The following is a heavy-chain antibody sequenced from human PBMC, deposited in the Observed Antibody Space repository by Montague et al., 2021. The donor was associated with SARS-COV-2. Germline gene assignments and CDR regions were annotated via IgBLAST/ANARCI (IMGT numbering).Heavy chain of an antibody. CDR1: GASISSANDY. D-gene: IGHD6-19*01. Sequence: TLSLTCSVSGASISSANDYWTGIRQPAGKGLEWIGHISTSGSSSYNPSLKSRVTIILDTSKQQFSLELTSVTAADTAVYYCARDRRGMAMAGRAYYYYYLDVWGKGTTVTVSS. V-gene: IGHV4-61*09. CDR3: ARDRRGMAMAGRAYYYYYLDV. CDR2: ISTSGSS. J-gene: IGHJ6*03.